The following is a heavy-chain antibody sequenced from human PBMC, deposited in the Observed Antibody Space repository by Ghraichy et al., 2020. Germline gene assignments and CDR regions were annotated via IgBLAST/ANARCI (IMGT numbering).Heavy chain of an antibody. CDR1: GFSFSTYT. J-gene: IGHJ3*02. V-gene: IGHV3-21*01. CDR3: SRDQWVGATYALDM. Sequence: GGSLRLSCAASGFSFSTYTMNWVRQAPGKGLEWVSSISSDTSNIFYADSVKGRFTISRDNAKNSLFLQMKGLRAEDTAVYYCSRDQWVGATYALDMWGQGTMVTVSS. D-gene: IGHD1-26*01. CDR2: ISSDTSNI.